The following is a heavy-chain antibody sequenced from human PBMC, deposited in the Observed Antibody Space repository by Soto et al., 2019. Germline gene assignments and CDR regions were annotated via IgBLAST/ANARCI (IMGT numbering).Heavy chain of an antibody. J-gene: IGHJ4*02. V-gene: IGHV4-31*03. Sequence: PSETLSLTCTVSDGSINSGGYYWGWIRQHPGKGLEWIGSIYYSGSAYYNPSLKSRVTISVDMSKNQLSLSLRSVTAADTAVYYCARDRYRDYFHYWGQGILVTVSS. CDR2: IYYSGSA. D-gene: IGHD2-2*02. CDR3: ARDRYRDYFHY. CDR1: DGSINSGGYY.